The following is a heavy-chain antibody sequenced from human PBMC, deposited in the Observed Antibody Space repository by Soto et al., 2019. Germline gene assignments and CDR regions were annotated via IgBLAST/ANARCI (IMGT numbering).Heavy chain of an antibody. J-gene: IGHJ4*02. Sequence: QVHLVQSGAEVKRPGASVKVSCKSSGYTFTNYGISWVRQAPGQGLEWMGWISGHNGNTNYAQKLQGRVTMTTDTSTSTAYMELRSLRSDETAVYYCARDYDGSGSPRSTFFYWGQGTLVTVSS. V-gene: IGHV1-18*01. CDR1: GYTFTNYG. CDR3: ARDYDGSGSPRSTFFY. CDR2: ISGHNGNT. D-gene: IGHD3-10*01.